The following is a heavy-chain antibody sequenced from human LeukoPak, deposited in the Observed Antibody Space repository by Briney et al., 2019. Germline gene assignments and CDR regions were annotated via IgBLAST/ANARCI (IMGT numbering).Heavy chain of an antibody. D-gene: IGHD6-13*01. CDR3: ARDSSSWGFDY. CDR1: GGSISNYY. CDR2: INYSGST. Sequence: SETLSLTCTVSGGSISNYYWSWIRQPPGRGLEWIGYINYSGSTNYNPSLKNRVTISVDTSKNQFSLKVTSVTAADTAVYYCARDSSSWGFDYWGQGTLVAVSS. V-gene: IGHV4-59*12. J-gene: IGHJ4*02.